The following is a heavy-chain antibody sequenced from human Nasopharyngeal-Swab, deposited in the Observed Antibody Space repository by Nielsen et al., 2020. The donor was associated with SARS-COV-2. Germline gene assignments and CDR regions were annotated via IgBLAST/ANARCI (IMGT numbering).Heavy chain of an antibody. Sequence: SETLSLTCAVYGGSFSGYYWSWIRQPPGKGLEWIGEINHSGSTNYNPSLKSRVSISVDTSKNQFSLKLSSVTAADTAVYYCARGFDYWGQGTLVTVSS. J-gene: IGHJ4*02. CDR1: GGSFSGYY. V-gene: IGHV4-34*01. CDR2: INHSGST. CDR3: ARGFDY.